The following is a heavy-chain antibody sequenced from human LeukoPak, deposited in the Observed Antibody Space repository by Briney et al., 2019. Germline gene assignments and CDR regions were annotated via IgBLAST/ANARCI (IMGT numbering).Heavy chain of an antibody. Sequence: PSETLSLTCTVSGGSISSYYWSWIRQPPGKGLEWIGYIYYSGSTNYNPSLKSRVTISVDTSKNQFSLKLSSATAADTAVYYCARGSGEMATIADYWGQGTLVTVSS. V-gene: IGHV4-59*01. CDR3: ARGSGEMATIADY. CDR2: IYYSGST. CDR1: GGSISSYY. J-gene: IGHJ4*02. D-gene: IGHD5-24*01.